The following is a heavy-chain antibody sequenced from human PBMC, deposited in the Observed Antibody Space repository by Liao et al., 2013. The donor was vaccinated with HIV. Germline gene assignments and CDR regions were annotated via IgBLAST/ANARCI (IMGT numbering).Heavy chain of an antibody. Sequence: QVQLQESGPGLVKPSETLSLTCSVSGGFIRGYYWSWIRQPAGKGLEWIGRIYSSGSTNYNPSLKSRITMSVDTSKNQFSLKLSSVTAADTAVYFCAKGLRGDDFWNGYYAFDIWGQGTTVTVSS. V-gene: IGHV4-4*07. CDR3: AKGLRGDDFWNGYYAFDI. D-gene: IGHD3-3*01. J-gene: IGHJ3*02. CDR1: GGFIRGYY. CDR2: IYSSGST.